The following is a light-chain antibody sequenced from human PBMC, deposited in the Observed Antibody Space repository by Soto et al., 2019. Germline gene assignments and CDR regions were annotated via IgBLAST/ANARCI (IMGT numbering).Light chain of an antibody. CDR2: GVT. V-gene: IGLV2-8*01. CDR1: SNDIGGFKY. Sequence: QSVLTQPPSASGSPGQSVTISCSGTSNDIGGFKYVSWYQQHPGKAPKLMIYGVTERPSGVPDRFSGSKSGNTASLTVSGLQADDEADYYCSSYTSSSTRVFGGGTKLTVL. CDR3: SSYTSSSTRV. J-gene: IGLJ3*02.